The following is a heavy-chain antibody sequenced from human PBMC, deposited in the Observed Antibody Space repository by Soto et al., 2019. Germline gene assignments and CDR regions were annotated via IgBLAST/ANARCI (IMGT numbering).Heavy chain of an antibody. D-gene: IGHD3-9*01. CDR2: INHRGST. J-gene: IGHJ5*02. CDR1: GGSFSDYY. Sequence: ASETLSLTCVVYGGSFSDYYWSWIRQPPGKGLEWIGEINHRGSTNYNPSLKSRVTISIDTSKNQSSLKLSSVTAADTAVYYCARGDILTGSRNWFDPWGQGILVNVSS. CDR3: ARGDILTGSRNWFDP. V-gene: IGHV4-34*01.